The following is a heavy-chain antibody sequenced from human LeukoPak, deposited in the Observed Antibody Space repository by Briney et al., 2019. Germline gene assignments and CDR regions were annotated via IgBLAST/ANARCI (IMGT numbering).Heavy chain of an antibody. D-gene: IGHD5-18*01. J-gene: IGHJ4*02. Sequence: PGGSLRLSCAASGFTFSSYAMHWVRQAPGKGLEYVSSISSNGGSTYYANSVKGRFTISRDNSKNTLYLQMGSLRAEDMAVYYCARVSGSYGAYDSWGQGTLVTVSS. CDR1: GFTFSSYA. CDR3: ARVSGSYGAYDS. V-gene: IGHV3-64*01. CDR2: ISSNGGST.